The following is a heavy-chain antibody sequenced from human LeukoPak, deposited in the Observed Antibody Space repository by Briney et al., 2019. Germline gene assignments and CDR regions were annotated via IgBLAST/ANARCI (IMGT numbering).Heavy chain of an antibody. Sequence: SETLSLTCTVSGTSITRTYWSWIRQPPGRGLESVGYVYDTGDTNYNPSLKSRVTVSLDTSKNQFSLTLSSVTAADTAVYYCARAPTYDFWSGQLGDYYYYGMDVWGQGTTVTVSS. J-gene: IGHJ6*02. CDR2: VYDTGDT. V-gene: IGHV4-59*12. D-gene: IGHD3-3*01. CDR1: GTSITRTY. CDR3: ARAPTYDFWSGQLGDYYYYGMDV.